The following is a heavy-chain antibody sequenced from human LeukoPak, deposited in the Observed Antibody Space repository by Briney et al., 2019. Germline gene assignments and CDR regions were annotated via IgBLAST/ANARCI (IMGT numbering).Heavy chain of an antibody. CDR1: GYTFTSYD. D-gene: IGHD6-19*01. J-gene: IGHJ5*02. CDR2: MNPNSGNT. CDR3: ARGRGIAVAGTRFDP. Sequence: VASVKVSCKASGYTFTSYDINWVRQATGQGLEWMGWMNPNSGNTGYAQKFQGRVTMTRNTSISTAYVELSSLRSEDTAVYYCARGRGIAVAGTRFDPWGQGTLVTVSS. V-gene: IGHV1-8*01.